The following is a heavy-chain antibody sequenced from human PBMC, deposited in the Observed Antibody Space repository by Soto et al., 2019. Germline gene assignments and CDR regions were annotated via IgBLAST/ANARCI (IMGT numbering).Heavy chain of an antibody. CDR2: FDPEDGET. J-gene: IGHJ6*02. CDR3: ATLTHYYYDSSGNYGMDV. V-gene: IGHV1-24*01. D-gene: IGHD3-22*01. Sequence: ASVKVSCKVSGYTLTELSMHWVRQAPGKGLEWMGGFDPEDGETIYAQKFQGRVTMTEDTSTDTAYMELSSLRSEDTAVYYCATLTHYYYDSSGNYGMDVWGQGTTVTVSS. CDR1: GYTLTELS.